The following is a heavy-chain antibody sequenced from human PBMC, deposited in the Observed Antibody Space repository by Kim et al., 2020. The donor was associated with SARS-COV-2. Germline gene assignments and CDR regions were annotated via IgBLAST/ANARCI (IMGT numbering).Heavy chain of an antibody. J-gene: IGHJ4*02. D-gene: IGHD6-13*01. V-gene: IGHV1-2*02. CDR3: ASALYSSSSWALDY. CDR2: INPNSGGT. Sequence: ASVKVSCKASGYTFTSYYMHWVRQAPGQGLEWMGWINPNSGGTNYAQKFQGRVTMTRDTSISTAYMELSRLRSDDTAVYYCASALYSSSSWALDYWGQGTLVTVSS. CDR1: GYTFTSYY.